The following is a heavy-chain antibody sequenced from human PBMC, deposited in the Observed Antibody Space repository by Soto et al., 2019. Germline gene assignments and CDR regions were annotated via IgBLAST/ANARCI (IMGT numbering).Heavy chain of an antibody. Sequence: GGSLRLSCAASGFSFSDYVMHCLRQAPGKGLDWVAVMWYHGRDLFYADSVNGRFTISIDNSKNTLYLQMNSLRAEDKAVYYCARGVSPHSNPSWFEAWGQGTLVTVSS. D-gene: IGHD4-4*01. CDR3: ARGVSPHSNPSWFEA. V-gene: IGHV3-33*01. CDR1: GFSFSDYV. CDR2: MWYHGRDL. J-gene: IGHJ5*02.